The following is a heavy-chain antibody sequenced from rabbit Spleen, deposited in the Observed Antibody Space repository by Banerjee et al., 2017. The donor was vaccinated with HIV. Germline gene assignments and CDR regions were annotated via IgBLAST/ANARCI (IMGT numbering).Heavy chain of an antibody. V-gene: IGHV1S45*01. J-gene: IGHJ4*01. CDR2: IVTGSSGNT. D-gene: IGHD5-1*01. CDR1: GIDLSSYYY. Sequence: QEQLKESGGGLVQPEGSLTLTCTASGIDLSSYYYMCWVRQAPGKGLEWIACIVTGSSGNTYYANWGKGRFTISKTSSTTVTLQMTSLTAADTATYFCARDLVTVIGWNFNLWGQGTLVTVS. CDR3: ARDLVTVIGWNFNL.